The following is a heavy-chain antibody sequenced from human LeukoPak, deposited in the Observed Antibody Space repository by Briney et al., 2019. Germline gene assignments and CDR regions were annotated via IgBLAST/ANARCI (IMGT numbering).Heavy chain of an antibody. CDR2: ISSNGGST. CDR3: VKGPFDY. V-gene: IGHV3-64D*06. J-gene: IGHJ4*02. Sequence: GWSLRLSRLSSGFTFSSYAMHWVRQAPGKGLEYVSAISSNGGSTYYADSVKGRFTISRDNSKNTLYLQMSSLRAEDTAVYYCVKGPFDYWGQGTLVTVSS. CDR1: GFTFSSYA.